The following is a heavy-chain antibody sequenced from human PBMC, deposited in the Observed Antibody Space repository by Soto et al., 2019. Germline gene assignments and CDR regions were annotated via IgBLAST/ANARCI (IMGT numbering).Heavy chain of an antibody. CDR2: INHSGST. CDR1: GGSLSGYY. V-gene: IGHV4-34*01. J-gene: IGHJ4*02. CDR3: ARGLYSSGPIRY. Sequence: SETLSLTCAVYGGSLSGYYWSWIRQPPGKGLEWIGEINHSGSTNYNPSLKSRVTISVDTSKNQFSLKLSSVTAADTAVYYCARGLYSSGPIRYWGQGTLVTVSS. D-gene: IGHD6-19*01.